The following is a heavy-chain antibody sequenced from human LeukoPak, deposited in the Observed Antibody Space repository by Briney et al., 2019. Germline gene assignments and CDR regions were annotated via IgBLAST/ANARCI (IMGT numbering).Heavy chain of an antibody. J-gene: IGHJ5*02. CDR1: GGSISSYY. CDR2: IYYSGST. D-gene: IGHD2/OR15-2a*01. Sequence: SETLSLTCTISGGSISSYYWSWIRQPPGKGLEWIGYIYYSGSTSYNPSLKSRVTISVDTSKNQFSLKLSSVTAADTAVYYCARSERSFLNWFDPWGQGTLVTVSS. V-gene: IGHV4-59*01. CDR3: ARSERSFLNWFDP.